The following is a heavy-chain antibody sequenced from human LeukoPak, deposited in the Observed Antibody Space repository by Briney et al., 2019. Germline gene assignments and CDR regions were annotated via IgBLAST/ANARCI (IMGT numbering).Heavy chain of an antibody. J-gene: IGHJ4*02. CDR3: ARGLVLDDILTGYYNYFDY. Sequence: GASVKVSCKASGYTFIDYYMHWVRQAPGQGLEWMGWINPNSGGTNYAQKFQGRVTMTRDASISTAYMELSRLRSDDTAVYYCARGLVLDDILTGYYNYFDYWGQGTLVTVSS. D-gene: IGHD3-9*01. CDR1: GYTFIDYY. V-gene: IGHV1-2*02. CDR2: INPNSGGT.